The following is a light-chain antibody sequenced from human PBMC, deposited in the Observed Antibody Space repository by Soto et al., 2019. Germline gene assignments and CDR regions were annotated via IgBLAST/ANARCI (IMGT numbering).Light chain of an antibody. Sequence: QSALTQPRSVSGSPGQSVTISCTGTSSDVGGYKYVSWYQHNPGRAPKLMIYDVSKRPSGVPDRFSGSKSVNTASLTISGLQAEDEADYYCCSYAGSYTFVFGTGTKVTVL. CDR3: CSYAGSYTFV. CDR2: DVS. CDR1: SSDVGGYKY. J-gene: IGLJ1*01. V-gene: IGLV2-11*01.